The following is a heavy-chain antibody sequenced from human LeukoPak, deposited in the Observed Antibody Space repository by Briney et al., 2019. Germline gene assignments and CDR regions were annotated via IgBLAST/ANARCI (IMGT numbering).Heavy chain of an antibody. CDR1: GFTFSSYG. CDR3: AKQGRDWLRDYYYYMDV. CDR2: IGGRGGSA. J-gene: IGHJ6*03. Sequence: GGSLRLSCAASGFTFSSYGMSWVRQAPGKGLEWVSRIGGRGGSAYYADSVKGRFTISRDNSKNTLYLRMNSLRAEDTAVYYCAKQGRDWLRDYYYYMDVWGKGTTVTISS. D-gene: IGHD3-9*01. V-gene: IGHV3-23*01.